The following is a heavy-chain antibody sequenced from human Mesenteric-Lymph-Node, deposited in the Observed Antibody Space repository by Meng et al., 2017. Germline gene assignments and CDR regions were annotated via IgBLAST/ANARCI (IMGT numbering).Heavy chain of an antibody. D-gene: IGHD6-19*01. V-gene: IGHV1-3*01. CDR3: ARCIAVDGNWFDP. Sequence: QVHLVQSGAEVKKPGASVTVSCKASGYTFTTYAIHWVRQAPGQRLEWMGWINAGNGNTRYSQKFQGRVSITRDTSASTAYMELSSLRSEDTAVYYCARCIAVDGNWFDPWGQGTLVTVSS. CDR2: INAGNGNT. CDR1: GYTFTTYA. J-gene: IGHJ5*02.